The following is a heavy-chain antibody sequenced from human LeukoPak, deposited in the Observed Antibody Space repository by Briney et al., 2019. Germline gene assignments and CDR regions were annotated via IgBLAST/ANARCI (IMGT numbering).Heavy chain of an antibody. CDR2: IYYSGST. Sequence: ASETLSLTCTVSGGSISSSSYYWGWIRQPPGKGLEWIGSIYYSGSTYYNPSLKSRVTISVDTSKNQFSLKLSSVTAADTAVYYCARLSFLYYFDYWGQGTLVTVSS. CDR1: GGSISSSSYY. V-gene: IGHV4-39*01. CDR3: ARLSFLYYFDY. J-gene: IGHJ4*02.